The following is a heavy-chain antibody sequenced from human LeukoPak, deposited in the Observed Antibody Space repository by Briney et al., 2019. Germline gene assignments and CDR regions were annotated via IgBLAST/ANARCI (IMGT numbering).Heavy chain of an antibody. Sequence: SETLSLTCTVSGGSIRSYYWSWIRQPPGKGLEWIGYIYYSESANYDPSLKSRITISVDTSNNQFSLNLNSVTAADTAVYYCARVGGYPLSAFDIWGQGTMVTVSS. J-gene: IGHJ3*02. CDR3: ARVGGYPLSAFDI. CDR1: GGSIRSYY. D-gene: IGHD3-22*01. V-gene: IGHV4-59*08. CDR2: IYYSESA.